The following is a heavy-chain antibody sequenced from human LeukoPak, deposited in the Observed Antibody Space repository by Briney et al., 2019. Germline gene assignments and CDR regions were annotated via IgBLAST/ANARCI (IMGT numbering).Heavy chain of an antibody. CDR1: GGSISSSSYY. J-gene: IGHJ4*02. D-gene: IGHD3-22*01. CDR3: ARHANVITMIVVGTIDY. Sequence: SETLSLTCTVSGGSISSSSYYWDCIRQPPGKGLEWIGSIYYSGSTYYNPSLKSRVTISVDTSKNQFSLKLSSVTAADTAVYYCARHANVITMIVVGTIDYWGQGTLVTVSS. CDR2: IYYSGST. V-gene: IGHV4-39*01.